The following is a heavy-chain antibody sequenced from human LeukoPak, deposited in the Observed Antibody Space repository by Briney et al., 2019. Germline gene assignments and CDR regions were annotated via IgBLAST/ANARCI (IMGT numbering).Heavy chain of an antibody. CDR1: GGTFSSYA. D-gene: IGHD5-18*01. CDR2: IIPIFGTA. J-gene: IGHJ4*02. V-gene: IGHV1-69*06. Sequence: SVKVSCKASGGTFSSYAISWVRQAPGQGLEWMGGIIPIFGTANYAQKFQGRVTITADKSTSTAYMELSSLRSEDTAVCYCARGDTAMDYFDYWGQGTLVTVSS. CDR3: ARGDTAMDYFDY.